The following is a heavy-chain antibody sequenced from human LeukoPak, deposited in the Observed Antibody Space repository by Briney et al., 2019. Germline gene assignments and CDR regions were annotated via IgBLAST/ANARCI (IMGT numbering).Heavy chain of an antibody. J-gene: IGHJ3*02. CDR1: GFAFSAYG. CDR2: TWHDGTNK. Sequence: GRSLRLSCTASGFAFSAYGMDWVRQAPGKGLEGVAVTWHDGTNKYYADSVKGRFTISRDNSKNTLYLQMDSLRAEDTAVYYCVRGGPNWPSEPFDIWGQGTMVTVSS. D-gene: IGHD1-1*01. CDR3: VRGGPNWPSEPFDI. V-gene: IGHV3-33*01.